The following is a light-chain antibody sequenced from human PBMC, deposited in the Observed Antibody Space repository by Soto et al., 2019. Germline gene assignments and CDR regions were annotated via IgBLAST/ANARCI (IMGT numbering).Light chain of an antibody. CDR3: QQYGSSRWT. V-gene: IGKV3-20*01. J-gene: IGKJ1*01. Sequence: ETVLTQSPGTLSLSPGDRATLSCRASQSVPSDFLAWYQQKPGQAPRLLIYAASSSATAIPDRFSGSGSGTDFTLTISGLDPEDFAVYYCQQYGSSRWTFGQGTKVEIK. CDR2: AAS. CDR1: QSVPSDF.